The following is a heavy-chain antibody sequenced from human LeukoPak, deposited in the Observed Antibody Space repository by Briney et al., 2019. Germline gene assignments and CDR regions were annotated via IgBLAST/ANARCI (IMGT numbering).Heavy chain of an antibody. CDR1: GFTFSSYG. CDR3: ARDGYCGGDCYYNWFDP. CDR2: ISYDGSNK. J-gene: IGHJ5*02. V-gene: IGHV3-30*03. D-gene: IGHD2-21*01. Sequence: GRSLRLSCAASGFTFSSYGTHWVRQAPGKGLEWVAVISYDGSNKYYADSVKGRFTISRDNAKNSLYLQMNSLRAEDTAVYYCARDGYCGGDCYYNWFDPWGQGTLVTVSS.